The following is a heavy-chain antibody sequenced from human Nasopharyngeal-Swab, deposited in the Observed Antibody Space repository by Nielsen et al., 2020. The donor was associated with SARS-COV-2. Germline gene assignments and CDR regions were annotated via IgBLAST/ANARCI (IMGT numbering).Heavy chain of an antibody. J-gene: IGHJ4*02. Sequence: SETLSLTCTVSGDSIINNYWSWIRQPPGKGLEWIGYIYYSGSTNYNPSLKSRVTISVDTSKNQFSLKLSSVTAADTAVYYCAREMASFDNWGQGTLVTVSS. CDR3: AREMASFDN. CDR1: GDSIINNY. V-gene: IGHV4-59*01. CDR2: IYYSGST. D-gene: IGHD5-24*01.